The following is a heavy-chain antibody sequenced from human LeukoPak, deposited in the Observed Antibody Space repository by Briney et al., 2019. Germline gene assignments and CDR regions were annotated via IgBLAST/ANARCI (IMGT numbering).Heavy chain of an antibody. Sequence: GGSLRLSCAASGFTVSTNYMSWVRQAPGKGLEWVSVIYSGRSTYYADSVKGRFTISRDNSKNTLYLQMNSLRAEDTAVYYCARGRGTYYFDYWGQGTLVTVSS. J-gene: IGHJ4*02. V-gene: IGHV3-53*01. CDR2: IYSGRST. CDR1: GFTVSTNY. D-gene: IGHD3-10*01. CDR3: ARGRGTYYFDY.